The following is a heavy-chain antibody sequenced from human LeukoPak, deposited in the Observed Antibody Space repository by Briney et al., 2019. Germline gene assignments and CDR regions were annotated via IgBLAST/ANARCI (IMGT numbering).Heavy chain of an antibody. CDR1: GGSISSCYYY. V-gene: IGHV4-30-4*08. J-gene: IGHJ1*01. Sequence: PSETLSLTCTVSGGSISSCYYYWSWIRQPPGKGLEWIGYIYCSGSTYYNPSLKSRVTISVDTSKNQISLRLSSVTAADTAVYYCARDHCSSTSCSRSYFQHCGPGTLVTVSS. CDR3: ARDHCSSTSCSRSYFQH. D-gene: IGHD2-2*01. CDR2: IYCSGST.